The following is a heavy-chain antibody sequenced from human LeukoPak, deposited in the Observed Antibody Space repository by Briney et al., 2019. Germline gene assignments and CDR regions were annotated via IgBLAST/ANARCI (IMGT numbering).Heavy chain of an antibody. J-gene: IGHJ2*01. V-gene: IGHV5-51*01. CDR2: VYPGDSDT. CDR3: ARRRDRGRYFDL. Sequence: GESLKISCKGSGYSFTGYWIGWVRQMPGKGLEWMGIVYPGDSDTRYSPSFQGQVTISADKSITTPYLQWSSLKASDSAIYYCARRRDRGRYFDLWGRGTLVTVSS. CDR1: GYSFTGYW. D-gene: IGHD6-25*01.